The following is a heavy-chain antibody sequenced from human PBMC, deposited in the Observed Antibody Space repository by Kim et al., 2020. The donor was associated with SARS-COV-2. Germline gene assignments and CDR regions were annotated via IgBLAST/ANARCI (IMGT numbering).Heavy chain of an antibody. D-gene: IGHD6-13*01. CDR1: GGSFSGYY. CDR3: ARGEGGVKRRQQLARGRFDP. Sequence: SETLSLTCAVYGGSFSGYYWSWIRQPPGKGLEWIGEINHSGSTNYNPSLKSRVTISVDTSKNQFSLKLSSVTAADTAVYYCARGEGGVKRRQQLARGRFDPWGQGTLVTVSS. J-gene: IGHJ5*02. CDR2: INHSGST. V-gene: IGHV4-34*01.